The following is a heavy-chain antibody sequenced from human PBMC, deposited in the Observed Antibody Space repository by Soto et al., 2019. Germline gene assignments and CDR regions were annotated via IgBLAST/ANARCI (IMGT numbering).Heavy chain of an antibody. CDR3: ARWGTTGGLDV. CDR2: TSYDGSDK. Sequence: QVQLVESGGGVVQPGTSLRVSCVGSGFTFRSYVIHWVRQAPGKGLEWVALTSYDGSDKYYDDSVRGRFTISRDNSRNTVDLQMDSLRLDDTALYSCARWGTTGGLDVWGQGTLVSVSS. J-gene: IGHJ1*01. V-gene: IGHV3-30*19. D-gene: IGHD3-16*01. CDR1: GFTFRSYV.